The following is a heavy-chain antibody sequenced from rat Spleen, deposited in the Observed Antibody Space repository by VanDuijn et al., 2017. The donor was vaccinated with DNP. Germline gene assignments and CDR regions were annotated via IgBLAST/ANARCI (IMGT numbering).Heavy chain of an antibody. CDR2: IFYDGART. CDR3: ARDAGGPFDY. J-gene: IGHJ2*01. CDR1: KFTFSYYG. Sequence: EVQLVESGGGLVQPGRSLKLSCAASKFTFSYYGMAWVRQAPKKGLEWVATIFYDGARTYYRDSVKGRFTISRDNARSTLYLQMDSLRSEETATYYCARDAGGPFDYWGQGVMVTVSS. V-gene: IGHV5-7*01. D-gene: IGHD1-11*01.